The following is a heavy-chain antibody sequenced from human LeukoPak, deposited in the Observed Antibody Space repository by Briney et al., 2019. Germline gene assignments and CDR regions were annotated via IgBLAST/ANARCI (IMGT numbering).Heavy chain of an antibody. CDR3: ARHPDGDYQIDY. D-gene: IGHD4-17*01. Sequence: PGASLKISCQGSGSTFTSYWIGWVRELPGKGLEWMGIIYPGDSDTRYSPSFQGQVTISADKSISTAYLQWSSLKASDTAMYYCARHPDGDYQIDYWGQGTLVTVSS. CDR2: IYPGDSDT. CDR1: GSTFTSYW. V-gene: IGHV5-51*01. J-gene: IGHJ4*02.